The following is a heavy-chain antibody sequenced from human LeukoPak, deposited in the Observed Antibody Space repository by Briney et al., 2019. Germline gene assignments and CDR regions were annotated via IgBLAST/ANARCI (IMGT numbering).Heavy chain of an antibody. Sequence: GGSLRLSCAASGFTFSSYWMNWVRQAPGKGLVWVSRINSDGSSTNYADSVKGRFTISRDNAKNTLYLQMNSLRAEDTAVYYFSRCYDSCLPWGQGTLVTVSS. V-gene: IGHV3-74*01. CDR1: GFTFSSYW. CDR3: SRCYDSCLP. CDR2: INSDGSST. J-gene: IGHJ5*02. D-gene: IGHD3-22*01.